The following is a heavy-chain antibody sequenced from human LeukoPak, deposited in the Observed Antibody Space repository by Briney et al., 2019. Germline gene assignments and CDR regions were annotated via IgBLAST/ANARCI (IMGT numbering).Heavy chain of an antibody. Sequence: SETLSLTCTVSGGSISSGGYYWSWIRQHPGKGLEWIGHIYYSGSTYYNPSLKSRVTISVDTSKNQFSLKLSSVTAADTAVYYCARADIAAAGTRNWFDPWGQGTLVTVSS. D-gene: IGHD6-13*01. CDR3: ARADIAAAGTRNWFDP. CDR2: IYYSGST. CDR1: GGSISSGGYY. V-gene: IGHV4-31*03. J-gene: IGHJ5*02.